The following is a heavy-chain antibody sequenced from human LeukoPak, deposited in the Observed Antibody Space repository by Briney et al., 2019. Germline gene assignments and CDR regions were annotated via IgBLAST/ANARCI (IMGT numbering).Heavy chain of an antibody. D-gene: IGHD4-23*01. CDR3: ARDTSTDYGGNWANFDY. CDR1: GYTFTSYY. CDR2: INPSGGST. Sequence: ASVKVSCKASGYTFTSYYMHWVRQAPGQGLEWMGIINPSGGSTSYAQKFQGRVTMTRDTSTSTVYTELSSLRSEDTAVYYCARDTSTDYGGNWANFDYWGQGTLVTVSS. J-gene: IGHJ4*02. V-gene: IGHV1-46*03.